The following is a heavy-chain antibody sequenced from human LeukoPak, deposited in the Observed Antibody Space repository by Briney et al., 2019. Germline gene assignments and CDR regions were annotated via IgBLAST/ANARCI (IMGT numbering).Heavy chain of an antibody. CDR3: ARNSYYYGSGSVFDY. D-gene: IGHD3-10*01. Sequence: PGGSLRLSCAASGFTFSSYEMNWVRQAPGKGLEWVSYISTSDSTIYYADSVKGRFTISRDDAKNSLYLQMNSLGVEDTAVYYCARNSYYYGSGSVFDYWGQGILVTVSS. CDR2: ISTSDSTI. J-gene: IGHJ4*02. CDR1: GFTFSSYE. V-gene: IGHV3-48*03.